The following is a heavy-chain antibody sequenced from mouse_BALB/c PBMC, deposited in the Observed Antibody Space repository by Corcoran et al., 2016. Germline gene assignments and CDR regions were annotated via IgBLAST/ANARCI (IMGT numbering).Heavy chain of an antibody. CDR2: INPYNDGT. D-gene: IGHD1-1*01. J-gene: IGHJ4*01. Sequence: EVQLQQSGPELVKPGASVKMSCKASGYTFTSYVMHWVKQKPGQGLEWIGYINPYNDGTKDNEKFKGKATLTSDKASSTAYMEISSLTSEDSAVDYCARVYPGRAMDYWGQGTSVTVSS. V-gene: IGHV1S136*01. CDR3: ARVYPGRAMDY. CDR1: GYTFTSYV.